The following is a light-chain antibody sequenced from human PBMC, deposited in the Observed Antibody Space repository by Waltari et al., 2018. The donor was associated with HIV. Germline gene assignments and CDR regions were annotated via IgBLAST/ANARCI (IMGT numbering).Light chain of an antibody. CDR3: MQSTQLPIT. V-gene: IGKV2D-29*01. CDR1: QSLLHRDGNTY. CDR2: EVS. Sequence: DIVMTQTPLSLSVPPARPASISCMSTQSLLHRDGNTYLYWYLQKAGQPPQLLIYEVSNRCSGVPDRFSDSGSGTYFTLKISRVEAEDVGVYYCMQSTQLPITFGQGTRLEIK. J-gene: IGKJ5*01.